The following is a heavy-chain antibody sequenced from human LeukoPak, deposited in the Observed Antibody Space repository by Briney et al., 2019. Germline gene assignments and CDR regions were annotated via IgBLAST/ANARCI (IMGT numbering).Heavy chain of an antibody. CDR3: ARGCYIHPDSWDY. J-gene: IGHJ4*02. D-gene: IGHD2-15*01. CDR1: GGTFSSYA. CDR2: IIPIFGTA. Sequence: SVKVSCKASGGTFSSYAISWVRQAPGQGLEWMEGIIPIFGTANYAQKFQGRVTITADESTSTAYMELSSLRSEDTAVYYCARGCYIHPDSWDYWGQGTLVTVSS. V-gene: IGHV1-69*13.